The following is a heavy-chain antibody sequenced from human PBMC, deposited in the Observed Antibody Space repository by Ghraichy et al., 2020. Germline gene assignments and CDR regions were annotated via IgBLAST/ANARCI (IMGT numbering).Heavy chain of an antibody. J-gene: IGHJ4*02. Sequence: GGSLRLSCTGSQFTFSSYGMNWVRQAPGGGLEWVSYISSTGSITYYADSVKGRFTISRDNARDSLYLQMNSLRDEDTAGYWCAREKPLYAPARISAPGLGDHWGQGTLVTVSS. V-gene: IGHV3-48*02. CDR2: ISSTGSIT. D-gene: IGHD6-13*01. CDR3: AREKPLYAPARISAPGLGDH. CDR1: QFTFSSYG.